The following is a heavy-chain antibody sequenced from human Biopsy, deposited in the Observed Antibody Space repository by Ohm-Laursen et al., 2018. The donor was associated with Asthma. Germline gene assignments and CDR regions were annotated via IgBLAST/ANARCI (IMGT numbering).Heavy chain of an antibody. CDR2: IIPIFGPT. Sequence: ASVKVSCKASGYTFTGYYMHWVRQAPGQGLEWMGWIIPIFGPTNYAQKFQGRVTISADGSTSTAYMELSSLSSEDTALYYCARGPEYVRSSGALDYWGQGTLVTVSS. J-gene: IGHJ4*02. CDR3: ARGPEYVRSSGALDY. CDR1: GYTFTGYY. V-gene: IGHV1-69*13. D-gene: IGHD2-2*01.